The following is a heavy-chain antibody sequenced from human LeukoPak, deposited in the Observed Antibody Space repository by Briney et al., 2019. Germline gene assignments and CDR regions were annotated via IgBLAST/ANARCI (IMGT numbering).Heavy chain of an antibody. Sequence: GSLRLSCAASGFTFGDHYMSWIRQAPGKGLEWVAYISNSGTTIYYGDSVKVRFTISRDNANNSLSLQMTSLRADDRALYYCARTSGSYLDYWGQGTLVTVSS. CDR1: GFTFGDHY. CDR3: ARTSGSYLDY. V-gene: IGHV3-11*04. CDR2: ISNSGTTI. D-gene: IGHD5-18*01. J-gene: IGHJ4*02.